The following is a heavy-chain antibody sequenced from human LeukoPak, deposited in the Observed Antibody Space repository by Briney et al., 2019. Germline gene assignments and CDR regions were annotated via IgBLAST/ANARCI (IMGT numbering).Heavy chain of an antibody. CDR1: GFTFSSYA. CDR3: ARERALGYCSGGSCYEFDP. J-gene: IGHJ5*02. CDR2: ISYDGSNK. V-gene: IGHV3-30-3*01. Sequence: GGSLRLSCAASGFTFSSYAMHWVRQAPGKGLEWVAVISYDGSNKYYADSVKGRFTISRDNSKNTLYLQMNSLRAEDTAVYYCARERALGYCSGGSCYEFDPWGQGTLVTVSS. D-gene: IGHD2-15*01.